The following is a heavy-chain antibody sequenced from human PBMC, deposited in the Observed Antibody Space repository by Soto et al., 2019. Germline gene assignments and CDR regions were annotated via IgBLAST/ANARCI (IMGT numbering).Heavy chain of an antibody. J-gene: IGHJ1*01. V-gene: IGHV4-59*01. D-gene: IGHD6-19*01. CDR1: GGSISSYY. CDR3: ARGRSSGWYFYFQH. CDR2: IYYSGST. Sequence: QVQLQESGPGLVKPSETLSLTCTVSGGSISSYYWSWIRQPPGKGLEWIGYIYYSGSTNYNPSLKSRVTISVDTSKNQFSLKLSSVTAADTAVYYCARGRSSGWYFYFQHWGQGTLVTVSS.